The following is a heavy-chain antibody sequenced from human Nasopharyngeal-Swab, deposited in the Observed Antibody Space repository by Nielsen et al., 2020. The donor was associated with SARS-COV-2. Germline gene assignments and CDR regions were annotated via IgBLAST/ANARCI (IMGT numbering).Heavy chain of an antibody. J-gene: IGHJ6*02. CDR2: IYYSGST. D-gene: IGHD3-9*01. V-gene: IGHV4-61*08. Sequence: SETLSLTCAVSGGSISSGGYSWSWIRQPPGKGLEWIGYIYYSGSTKYNPSLKSRVTMSVDTSKNQFSLKLSSVTAADTAVYYCAHRAASYYDILTGYPDYYYYGMDVWGQGTTVTVSS. CDR3: AHRAASYYDILTGYPDYYYYGMDV. CDR1: GGSISSGGYS.